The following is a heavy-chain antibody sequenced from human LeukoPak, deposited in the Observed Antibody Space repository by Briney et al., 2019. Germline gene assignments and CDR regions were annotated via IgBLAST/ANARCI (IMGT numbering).Heavy chain of an antibody. Sequence: KAGGSLRLSCAASGFTFSSYSMNWVRQAPGKGLEWVSSISSSSSYIYYADSVKGRFTISRDNAKNSLYLQMNSLRAEDTAVYYCARGLGDGLGAFDIWGQGTMVTVSS. J-gene: IGHJ3*02. D-gene: IGHD2-21*02. V-gene: IGHV3-21*01. CDR1: GFTFSSYS. CDR2: ISSSSSYI. CDR3: ARGLGDGLGAFDI.